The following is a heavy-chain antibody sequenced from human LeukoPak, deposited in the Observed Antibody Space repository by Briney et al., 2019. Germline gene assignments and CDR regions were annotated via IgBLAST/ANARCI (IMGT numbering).Heavy chain of an antibody. Sequence: RASVKVSCKASGYTFTGYYMHWVRQAPGQGREWMGWFNPNSGGTNYAQKFQGRVTMTRDTSISTAYMELSRLRSDDTAVYYCAETTYYDILTGYGQFDYWGQGTLVTVSS. CDR2: FNPNSGGT. CDR1: GYTFTGYY. CDR3: AETTYYDILTGYGQFDY. J-gene: IGHJ4*02. V-gene: IGHV1-2*02. D-gene: IGHD3-9*01.